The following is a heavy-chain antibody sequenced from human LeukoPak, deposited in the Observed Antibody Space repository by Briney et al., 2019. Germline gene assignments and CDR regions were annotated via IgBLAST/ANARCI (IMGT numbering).Heavy chain of an antibody. V-gene: IGHV3-30*02. J-gene: IGHJ3*02. CDR3: ARGGSYLSAFDI. CDR1: GFTFSSYG. D-gene: IGHD1-26*01. Sequence: GGSLRLSCGASGFTFSSYGMHWVRQAPGKGLEWVAFIRYDGSNKYYADSVKGRFTISRDNSKNTLYLQMNSLRAEDTAVYYCARGGSYLSAFDIWGQGTMVTVSS. CDR2: IRYDGSNK.